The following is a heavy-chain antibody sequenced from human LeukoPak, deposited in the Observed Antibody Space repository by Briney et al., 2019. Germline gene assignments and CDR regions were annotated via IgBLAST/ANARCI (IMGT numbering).Heavy chain of an antibody. CDR3: ARKTGTLIDY. J-gene: IGHJ4*02. CDR1: GYTFTSYY. D-gene: IGHD1-1*01. V-gene: IGHV1-46*01. CDR2: INPSGGST. Sequence: ASVKVSCKASGYTFTSYYMHWVRQAPGQGLEWMGIINPSGGSTSYAQKFQGRVTKTRDMSTSTVYMELSSLRSEDTAVYYCARKTGTLIDYWGQGTLVTVSS.